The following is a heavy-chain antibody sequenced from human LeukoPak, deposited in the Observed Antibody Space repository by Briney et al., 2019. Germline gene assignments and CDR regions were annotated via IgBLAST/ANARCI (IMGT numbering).Heavy chain of an antibody. CDR1: GGSVRSGSYY. V-gene: IGHV4-61*01. D-gene: IGHD3-9*01. J-gene: IGHJ4*02. Sequence: SETLSLTCTVSGGSVRSGSYYWSWNRQPPGKGLEWIGYVHYSGSTDYNPSLKSRVTISLDTSKNQFSLKLTAVTAADAAVYYCARERAVLTDYQVFYFDSWGQGTLVTVSS. CDR2: VHYSGST. CDR3: ARERAVLTDYQVFYFDS.